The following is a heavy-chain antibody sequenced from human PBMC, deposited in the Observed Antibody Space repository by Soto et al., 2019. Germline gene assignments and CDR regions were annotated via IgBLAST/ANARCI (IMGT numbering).Heavy chain of an antibody. D-gene: IGHD4-17*01. CDR2: ISGSGGST. V-gene: IGHV3-23*01. Sequence: VGFLRLSCAASGVTFISYAMSWVRQAPGKGLEWVSAISGSGGSTYYADSVKGRFTISRDNSKNTLYLQMNSLRAEDTAVYYCANYGVSAWLENTYYFDYWGQGTLVTVSS. CDR3: ANYGVSAWLENTYYFDY. CDR1: GVTFISYA. J-gene: IGHJ4*02.